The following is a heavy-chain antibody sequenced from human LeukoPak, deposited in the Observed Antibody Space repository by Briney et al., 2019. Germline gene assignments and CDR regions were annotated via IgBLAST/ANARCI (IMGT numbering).Heavy chain of an antibody. CDR3: ANEGGVAVTAGYYFAS. CDR1: GFTFSNYA. Sequence: GGSLRHSRAASGFTFSNYAMSWVRPAPGEGVGFVSAIRDRGDKTQYADSVRGRFTIYRDNSKETLYLQMNSLGGADTAVNYCANEGGVAVTAGYYFASWGQGTLVTVSS. D-gene: IGHD4-11*01. V-gene: IGHV3-23*01. CDR2: IRDRGDKT. J-gene: IGHJ4*02.